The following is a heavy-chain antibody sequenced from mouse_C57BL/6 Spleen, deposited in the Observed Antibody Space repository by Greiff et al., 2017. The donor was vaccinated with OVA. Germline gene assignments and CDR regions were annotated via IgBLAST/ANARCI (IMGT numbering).Heavy chain of an antibody. J-gene: IGHJ2*01. CDR3: AREGRDYFDY. CDR1: GYSITSGYY. V-gene: IGHV3-6*01. Sequence: VQLQQSGPGLVKPSQSLSLTCSVTGYSITSGYYWNWIRQFPGNKLEWMGYISYDGSNNYNPTLKNRISITRDTSKNQFFLKLNSVTTEDTATYYCAREGRDYFDYWGQGTTLTVSS. CDR2: ISYDGSN.